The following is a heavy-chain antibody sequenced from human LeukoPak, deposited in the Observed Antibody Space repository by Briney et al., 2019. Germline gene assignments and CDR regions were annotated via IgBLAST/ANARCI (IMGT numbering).Heavy chain of an antibody. J-gene: IGHJ4*02. CDR1: GFTFSTYA. V-gene: IGHV3-23*01. CDR3: AKDHTGGIPWD. Sequence: GGSLRLSCAASGFTFSTYAMSGVREAPGKGLEWVSAISGSGGSTYYADSVKGRFTISRDNSKNTLYLQMNSLRAEDTAVYYCAKDHTGGIPWDWGQGTLVPVSS. CDR2: ISGSGGST. D-gene: IGHD3-16*01.